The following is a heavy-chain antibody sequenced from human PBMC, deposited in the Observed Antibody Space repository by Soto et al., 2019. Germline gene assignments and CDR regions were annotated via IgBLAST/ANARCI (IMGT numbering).Heavy chain of an antibody. D-gene: IGHD3-9*01. Sequence: LRLSCAASGFTFSSYSMNWVRQAPGKGLEWVSSISSSSSYIYYADSVKGRFTISRDNAKNSLYLQMNSLRAEDTAVYYCARGHYDILTGYYRPSYYYYGMDVWGQGTTVTVSS. CDR1: GFTFSSYS. CDR3: ARGHYDILTGYYRPSYYYYGMDV. CDR2: ISSSSSYI. J-gene: IGHJ6*02. V-gene: IGHV3-21*01.